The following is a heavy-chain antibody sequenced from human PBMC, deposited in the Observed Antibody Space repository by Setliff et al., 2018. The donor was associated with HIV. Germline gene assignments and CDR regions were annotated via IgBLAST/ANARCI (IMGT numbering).Heavy chain of an antibody. CDR1: GYIFTNDP. J-gene: IGHJ4*02. Sequence: GASVKVSCKASGYIFTNDPMNWVRQAPGQGLEWMGWVKTKTGNPTYAQDFTGRFVFSLDTSVNTAYLEISGLKIEDTAVYFCAREFLLGDLSFPANLGQGTLVTVSS. D-gene: IGHD3-16*02. CDR3: AREFLLGDLSFPAN. CDR2: VKTKTGNP. V-gene: IGHV7-4-1*02.